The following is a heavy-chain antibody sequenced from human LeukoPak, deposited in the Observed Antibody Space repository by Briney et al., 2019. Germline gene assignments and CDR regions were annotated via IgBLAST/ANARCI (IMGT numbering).Heavy chain of an antibody. CDR1: GYPINIDYS. V-gene: IGHV4-38-2*02. CDR2: ISPKGIT. Sequence: SETLSLTCFVSGYPINIDYSWGWIRQSPGKGLEWIGVISPKGITYYNPSLRGRVSISPDTSKNQFSLRLSSMTATDTAMYYCARVPGVYFDFSIGFGSGWFDPWGQGILVTVSS. CDR3: ARVPGVYFDFSIGFGSGWFDP. D-gene: IGHD3-3*01. J-gene: IGHJ5*02.